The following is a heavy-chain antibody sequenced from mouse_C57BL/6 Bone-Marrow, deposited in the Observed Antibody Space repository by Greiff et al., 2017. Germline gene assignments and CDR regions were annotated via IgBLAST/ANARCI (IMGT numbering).Heavy chain of an antibody. Sequence: EVKLVESGGGLVQSGRSLRLSCATSGFTFSDFYMEWVRQAPGKGLEWIAASRNKANDYTTEYSASVKGRFIVSRDTSQSILYLQMNALRAEDTAIYYCARDPHYYGSSYWYFDVWGTGTTVTVSS. J-gene: IGHJ1*03. CDR3: ARDPHYYGSSYWYFDV. CDR1: GFTFSDFY. CDR2: SRNKANDYTT. D-gene: IGHD1-1*01. V-gene: IGHV7-1*01.